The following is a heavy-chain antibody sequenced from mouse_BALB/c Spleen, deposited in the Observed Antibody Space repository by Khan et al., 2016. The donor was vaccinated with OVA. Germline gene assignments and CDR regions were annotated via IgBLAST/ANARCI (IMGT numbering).Heavy chain of an antibody. J-gene: IGHJ2*01. CDR2: INPTSDYT. CDR3: ARDRIDY. V-gene: IGHV1-7*01. CDR1: GYTFTTYW. Sequence: QVQLKQSGAELAKPGASVKMSCKASGYTFTTYWMHWVKQRPGQGLERIGYINPTSDYTDYNEKFKDKATLSADKSSSTAYMQLSSLTSEDSAVYYCARDRIDYWGQGTTLTVSS.